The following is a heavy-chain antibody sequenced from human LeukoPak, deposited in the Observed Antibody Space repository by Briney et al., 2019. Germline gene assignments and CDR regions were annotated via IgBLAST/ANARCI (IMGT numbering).Heavy chain of an antibody. CDR2: IIPIFGTA. V-gene: IGHV1-69*05. CDR1: GGTFSSYA. Sequence: SVKVSCKASGGTFSSYAISWVRQAPGQGLEWMGGIIPIFGTANYAQKFQGRVTITTDESTSTAYMELSSLRSEDTAVYYCARKSTDTAMVTPGGGYYMDVWGKGTTVSISS. D-gene: IGHD5-18*01. CDR3: ARKSTDTAMVTPGGGYYMDV. J-gene: IGHJ6*03.